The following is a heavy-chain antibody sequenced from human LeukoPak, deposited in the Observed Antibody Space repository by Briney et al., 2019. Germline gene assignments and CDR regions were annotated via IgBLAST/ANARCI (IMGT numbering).Heavy chain of an antibody. CDR2: INPNSGDT. Sequence: GASVKVSCKASGYTFTGYFMHWVRQAPGQGLEWMGWINPNSGDTNYAQKLQGRVTMTRDTSISTAYMELSRLKSDDTAVYYCAASYDFWGGYPNHDYWGQGTLVTVSS. CDR1: GYTFTGYF. J-gene: IGHJ4*02. CDR3: AASYDFWGGYPNHDY. V-gene: IGHV1-2*02. D-gene: IGHD3-3*01.